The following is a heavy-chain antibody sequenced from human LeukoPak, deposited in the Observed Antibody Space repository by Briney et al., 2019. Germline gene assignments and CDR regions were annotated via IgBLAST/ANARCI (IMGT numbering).Heavy chain of an antibody. CDR1: GYTFTGYY. V-gene: IGHV1-18*04. D-gene: IGHD2-2*01. J-gene: IGHJ4*02. CDR2: ISAYNGNT. Sequence: ASVKVSCKASGYTFTGYYMHWVRQAPGQGLEWMGWISAYNGNTNYAQKLQGRVTMTTDTSTSTAYMELRSLRSDDTAVYYCARTYCSSTSCYLYYFDYWGQGTLVTVSS. CDR3: ARTYCSSTSCYLYYFDY.